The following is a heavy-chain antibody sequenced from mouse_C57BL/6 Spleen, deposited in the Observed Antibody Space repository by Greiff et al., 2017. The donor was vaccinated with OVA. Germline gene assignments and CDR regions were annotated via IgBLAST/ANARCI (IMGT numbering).Heavy chain of an antibody. CDR3: TKTAQALDYAMDY. D-gene: IGHD3-2*02. J-gene: IGHJ4*01. CDR1: GYTFTDYE. V-gene: IGHV1-15*01. Sequence: QVQLQQSGAELVRPGASVTLSCKASGYTFTDYEMHWVKQTPVHGLEWIGAIDPETGGTAYNQKFKGKAILTADKSSSTAYMELRSLTSEDSAVYYCTKTAQALDYAMDYWGQGTSVTVSS. CDR2: IDPETGGT.